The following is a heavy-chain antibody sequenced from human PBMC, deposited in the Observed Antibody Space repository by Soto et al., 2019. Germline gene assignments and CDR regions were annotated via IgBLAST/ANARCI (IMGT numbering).Heavy chain of an antibody. Sequence: GVSLRLPWFTCPLNPSIQAMHRVRQAPGKGLEWVAVVSYDGSNKYYGDSVKGRFTMSRDNSNNTLYLQMNSLRAEDTAVYYCARVIPRGDYWGQGTLVTVSS. V-gene: IGHV3-30-3*01. CDR2: VSYDGSNK. CDR1: PLNPSIQA. J-gene: IGHJ4*02. CDR3: ARVIPRGDY. D-gene: IGHD2-21*01.